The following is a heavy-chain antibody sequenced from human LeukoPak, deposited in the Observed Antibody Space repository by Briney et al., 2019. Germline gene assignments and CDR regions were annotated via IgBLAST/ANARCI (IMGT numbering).Heavy chain of an antibody. J-gene: IGHJ4*02. CDR2: IFNSGTT. CDR3: AREVYCTSTRCTDY. V-gene: IGHV4-59*01. CDR1: GASISSYY. D-gene: IGHD2-2*01. Sequence: SETLSLTCTVSGASISSYYWSWIRQPPGKGLEWIGYIFNSGTTNYNPSLKSRVTILVDTSKNQFSLKLSSVTAADTAVYYCAREVYCTSTRCTDYWGQGNLVTVSS.